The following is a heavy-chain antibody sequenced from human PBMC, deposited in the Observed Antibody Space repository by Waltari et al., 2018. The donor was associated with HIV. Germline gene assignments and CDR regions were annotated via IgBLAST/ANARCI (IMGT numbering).Heavy chain of an antibody. CDR3: ARHALRVGAAYWNFDL. J-gene: IGHJ2*01. CDR2: IYYTGRA. D-gene: IGHD1-26*01. CDR1: GGSVSSSSYF. Sequence: QLQLQESGPGLVKPLETLSLTCNVPGGSVSSSSYFWGWIRQPPGKGLEWVGRIYYTGRAYYNPSLKSRVTISVDTSKNQFSLKVTSVTAADTAVYYCARHALRVGAAYWNFDLWGRGTLVTVSS. V-gene: IGHV4-39*01.